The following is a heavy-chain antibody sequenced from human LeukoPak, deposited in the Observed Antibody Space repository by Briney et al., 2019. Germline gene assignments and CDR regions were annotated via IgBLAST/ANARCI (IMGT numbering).Heavy chain of an antibody. J-gene: IGHJ4*02. D-gene: IGHD6-6*01. V-gene: IGHV3-30*02. CDR1: GFTFSSYA. Sequence: GGSLRLSCAASGFTFSSYAMHWVRQAPGKGLEWVAFIRYDGSNKYYADSVKGRFTISRDNSKNTLYLQMNSLRAENTAVYYCAKDRSIAARLGVYYFDYWGQGTLVTVSS. CDR2: IRYDGSNK. CDR3: AKDRSIAARLGVYYFDY.